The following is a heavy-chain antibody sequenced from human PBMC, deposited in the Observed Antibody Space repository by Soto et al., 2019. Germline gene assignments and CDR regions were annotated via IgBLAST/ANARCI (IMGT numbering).Heavy chain of an antibody. J-gene: IGHJ6*02. CDR2: INAGNGNT. V-gene: IGHV1-3*01. D-gene: IGHD1-26*01. CDR3: ASSATTAEYYSGMDV. Sequence: ASVKVSCKASGYTFTNYAMHWVRQAPGQRLEWMGWINAGNGNTKYSQKFQGRVTITRDTSASTAYMDLSSLTSEDTAVYHCASSATTAEYYSGMDVWGQGTSVTVSS. CDR1: GYTFTNYA.